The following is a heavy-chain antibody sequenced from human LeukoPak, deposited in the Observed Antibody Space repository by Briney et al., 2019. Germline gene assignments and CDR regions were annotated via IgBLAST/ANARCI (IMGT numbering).Heavy chain of an antibody. CDR2: ISWNSGSI. CDR3: AKDMSCSGGSCYSRASYYGMDV. J-gene: IGHJ6*02. D-gene: IGHD2-15*01. V-gene: IGHV3-9*01. Sequence: GRSLRLSCAASGFTFDDYAMHWVRQAPGKGLEWVSGISWNSGSIGYADSVKGRFTISRDNAKNSLYLQMNSLRAEDTALYYCAKDMSCSGGSCYSRASYYGMDVWGQGTTVTVSS. CDR1: GFTFDDYA.